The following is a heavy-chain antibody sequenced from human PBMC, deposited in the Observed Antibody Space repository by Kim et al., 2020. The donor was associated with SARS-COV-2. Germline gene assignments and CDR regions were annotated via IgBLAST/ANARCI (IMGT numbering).Heavy chain of an antibody. Sequence: GGSLRLSCAASGFSFSNHTLDWVRQAPGKGLEWISYIGNRTGTIYYADSVKDRFTISRDNSNSTLFLQMTSLRVGDTAVYYCATHLPGSIDYYAQVALVT. CDR3: ATHLPGSIDY. V-gene: IGHV3-48*04. J-gene: IGHJ4*02. CDR1: GFSFSNHT. D-gene: IGHD3-10*01. CDR2: IGNRTGTI.